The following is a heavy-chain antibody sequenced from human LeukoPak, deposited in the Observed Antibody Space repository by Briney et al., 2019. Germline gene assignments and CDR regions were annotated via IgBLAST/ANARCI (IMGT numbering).Heavy chain of an antibody. CDR2: IYYSGST. CDR3: ARGRYYYGSGSYYNVPPYYGMDV. Sequence: PSETLSLTCTVSGGSISSGGYYWSWIRQHPGKGLEWIGYIYYSGSTYYSPSLKSRVTISVDTSKNQFSLKLSSVTAADTAVYYCARGRYYYGSGSYYNVPPYYGMDVWGQGTTVTVSS. J-gene: IGHJ6*02. D-gene: IGHD3-10*01. V-gene: IGHV4-31*03. CDR1: GGSISSGGYY.